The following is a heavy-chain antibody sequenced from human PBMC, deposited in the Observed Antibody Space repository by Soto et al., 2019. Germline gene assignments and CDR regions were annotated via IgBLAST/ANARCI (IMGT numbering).Heavy chain of an antibody. CDR1: GGSISSGGYY. CDR2: IYDSGST. V-gene: IGHV4-31*03. CDR3: ARGPFASYDGGWWFDP. Sequence: QVQLQESGPGLVKPSQTLSLTCTVSGGSISSGGYYWSWIRQHPGKGLEWIGYIYDSGSTYYNPSIESRVTISVDTSQHQCSLKLISVTAADTAVSYCARGPFASYDGGWWFDPWGQGTLVTVSA. J-gene: IGHJ5*02. D-gene: IGHD3-22*01.